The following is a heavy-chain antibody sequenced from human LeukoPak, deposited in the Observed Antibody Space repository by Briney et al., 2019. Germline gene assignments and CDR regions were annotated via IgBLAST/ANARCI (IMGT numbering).Heavy chain of an antibody. CDR2: INHSGST. V-gene: IGHV4-34*01. D-gene: IGHD5-12*01. CDR3: ARGYSGYDPFDY. CDR1: GGSFSGYY. Sequence: SETLSLTCAVYGGSFSGYYRSWIRQPPGKGLEWSGEINHSGSTIYNPSLKSRVTISVDTSRSQFSLELSSVTAADAAVYYCARGYSGYDPFDYWGQGTLVTVSS. J-gene: IGHJ4*02.